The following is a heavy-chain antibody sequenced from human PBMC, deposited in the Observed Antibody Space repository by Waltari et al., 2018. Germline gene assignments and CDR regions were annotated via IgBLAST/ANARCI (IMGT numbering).Heavy chain of an antibody. D-gene: IGHD6-25*01. CDR3: ARNQRRGQKQHLSGAFDI. V-gene: IGHV3-48*03. J-gene: IGHJ3*02. CDR1: GFTFSSYE. Sequence: EVQLVESGGGLVQPGGSLRLSCAASGFTFSSYEMNWVRQAPGEGLEWVSYISSSGRSISYADAGKGRFTISRENAKNSLYLQMNSRRAEDTAVYSCARNQRRGQKQHLSGAFDIWGQGTMVTVSS. CDR2: ISSSGRSI.